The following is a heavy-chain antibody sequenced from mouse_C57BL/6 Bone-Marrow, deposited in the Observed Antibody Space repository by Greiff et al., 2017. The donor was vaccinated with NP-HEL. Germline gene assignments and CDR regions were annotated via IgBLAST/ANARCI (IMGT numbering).Heavy chain of an antibody. CDR3: AREGRSAYYGSSPFAY. CDR1: GYTFTSYW. Sequence: VQLQQPGAELVMPGASVKLSCKASGYTFTSYWMHWVKQRPGHGLEWIGEIYPSDSYTNYNQKFKGKSTLTVDKSSSTAYMQLSSLTSEDSAVYYCAREGRSAYYGSSPFAYWGQGTLVTVSA. CDR2: IYPSDSYT. J-gene: IGHJ3*01. D-gene: IGHD1-1*01. V-gene: IGHV1-69*01.